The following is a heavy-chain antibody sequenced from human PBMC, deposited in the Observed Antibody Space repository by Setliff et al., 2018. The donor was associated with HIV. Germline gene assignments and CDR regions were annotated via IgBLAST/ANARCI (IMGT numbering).Heavy chain of an antibody. J-gene: IGHJ5*02. D-gene: IGHD3-10*02. V-gene: IGHV1-2*06. CDR1: EYIFTDYY. Sequence: ASVKVSCKTSEYIFTDYYIHWVRQAPGQGLEWMGRTNPDNGATNTAQKFQGRVTMTRDTSIRIAYMELSGLRSDDTALYYCALHYVSLREWFDPWGPGTLVTAPQ. CDR3: ALHYVSLREWFDP. CDR2: TNPDNGAT.